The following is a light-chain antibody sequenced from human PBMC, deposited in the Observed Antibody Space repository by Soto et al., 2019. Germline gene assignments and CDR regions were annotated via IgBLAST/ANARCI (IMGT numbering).Light chain of an antibody. CDR3: QHYNSYSEA. J-gene: IGKJ1*01. CDR1: QSISSW. Sequence: DIQMTQSPSTLSASVGDRVIIICRASQSISSWLAWYKPKPGKAPKLLIYKASTLKSGVPSRVSGSGSGTEFTLTISSLQPDDCATYYGQHYNSYSEAFGQGTKVDIK. V-gene: IGKV1-5*03. CDR2: KAS.